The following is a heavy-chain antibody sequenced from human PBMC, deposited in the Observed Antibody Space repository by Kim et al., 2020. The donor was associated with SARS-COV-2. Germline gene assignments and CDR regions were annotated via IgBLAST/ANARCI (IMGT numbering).Heavy chain of an antibody. CDR3: ARYDSSDY. V-gene: IGHV3-30*14. CDR2: RNN. J-gene: IGHJ4*02. Sequence: RNNYYADAGNGRFTISEDDSKNTLYLQMNSLRAEDTAVYYCARYDSSDYWGQGPLVTVSS. D-gene: IGHD3-22*01.